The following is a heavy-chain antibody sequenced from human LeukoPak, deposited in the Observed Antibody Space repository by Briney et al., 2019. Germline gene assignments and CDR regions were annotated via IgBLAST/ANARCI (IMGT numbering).Heavy chain of an antibody. Sequence: ASVKVSCKASGYTFTSYDINRVRQATGQGLEWMGWMNPNSGNTGYAQKFQGRVTMTRNTSISTAYMELSSLRSEDTAVYYCARVGSITGTKGFFGYWGQGTLVTVSS. D-gene: IGHD1-20*01. CDR1: GYTFTSYD. V-gene: IGHV1-8*01. CDR3: ARVGSITGTKGFFGY. J-gene: IGHJ4*02. CDR2: MNPNSGNT.